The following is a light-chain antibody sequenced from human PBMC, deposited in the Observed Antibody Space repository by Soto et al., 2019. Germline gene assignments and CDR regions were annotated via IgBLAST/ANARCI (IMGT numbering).Light chain of an antibody. Sequence: IQLTQSPSSLAASVGDRVTITCRASQGISTYLGWYQQRPGKAPKLLIYAASTLQSGVSSRFSGSGSGTDFTLTSSSLHPEDFATYYCQQLNSYPLTFGGGTKVEIK. J-gene: IGKJ4*01. CDR1: QGISTY. V-gene: IGKV1-9*01. CDR2: AAS. CDR3: QQLNSYPLT.